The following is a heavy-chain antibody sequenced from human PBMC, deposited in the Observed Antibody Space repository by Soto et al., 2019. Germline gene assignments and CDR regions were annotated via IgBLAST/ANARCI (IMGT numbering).Heavy chain of an antibody. Sequence: QVQLVQSGAEVKKPGSSVKVSCKASGGTFSSYAISWVRQAPGQGLEWMGGIIPIFGTANYAQKFQGRVTITADESTSTAYMEMSSLRSEETAVYFCARGESPYSYDSSGYYNSFDDWVQGTLVTVSS. D-gene: IGHD3-22*01. V-gene: IGHV1-69*01. CDR1: GGTFSSYA. CDR3: ARGESPYSYDSSGYYNSFDD. CDR2: IIPIFGTA. J-gene: IGHJ4*02.